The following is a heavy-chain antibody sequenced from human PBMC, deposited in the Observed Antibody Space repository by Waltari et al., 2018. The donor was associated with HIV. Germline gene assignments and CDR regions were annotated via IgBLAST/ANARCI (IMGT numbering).Heavy chain of an antibody. CDR1: GFTFSNAW. V-gene: IGHV3-15*01. Sequence: EVQLVESGGGLVKPGGSLRLSCAASGFTFSNAWMSWVRQAPGKGREWVGRIKSKTDGGTTDYAAPVKGRFTISRDDSKNTLYLRMNSLKTEDTAVYYCTTQYSSSLFGGKKDYWGQGTLVTVSS. J-gene: IGHJ4*02. CDR3: TTQYSSSLFGGKKDY. CDR2: IKSKTDGGTT. D-gene: IGHD6-6*01.